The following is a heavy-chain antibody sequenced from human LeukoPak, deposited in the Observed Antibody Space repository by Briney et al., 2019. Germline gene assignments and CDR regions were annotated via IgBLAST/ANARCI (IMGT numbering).Heavy chain of an antibody. Sequence: GGSLRLSCAASGFTFSSYSMNWVRQAPGKGLEWVSSISSSGSYIYYADSVKGRFTISRDNAKNSLYLQMNSLRAEDTAVYYCAKSYSNGWYVVDYWGQGTLVTVSS. D-gene: IGHD6-19*01. V-gene: IGHV3-21*01. J-gene: IGHJ4*02. CDR3: AKSYSNGWYVVDY. CDR1: GFTFSSYS. CDR2: ISSSGSYI.